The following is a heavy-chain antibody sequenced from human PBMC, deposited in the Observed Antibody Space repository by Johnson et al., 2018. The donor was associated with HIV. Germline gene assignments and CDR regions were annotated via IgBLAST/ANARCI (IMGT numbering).Heavy chain of an antibody. D-gene: IGHD6-6*01. V-gene: IGHV3-66*01. CDR3: ASEVEYRILGGV. CDR1: GFIATSNY. CDR2: IYGSNST. Sequence: VLLVESGGGLVQPGGSLRLSCAASGFIATSNYMTWVRQAPGKGLEWVSVIYGSNSTYYADSVKGRFTISRDKSKNTLSLQMNSLRAEDTAVYFCASEVEYRILGGVWGQGTVVTVSS. J-gene: IGHJ3*01.